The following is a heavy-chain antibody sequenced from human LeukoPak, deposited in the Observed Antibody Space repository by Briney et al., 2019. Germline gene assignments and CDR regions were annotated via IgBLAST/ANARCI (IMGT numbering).Heavy chain of an antibody. CDR1: GGSISSSSYY. Sequence: SETLSLTCTVSGGSISSSSYYWGWIRQPPGKGLEWIGSIYYSGSTYYNPSLKSRVTISVDTSKNQFSLKLSSVTAADTAVYYCARGPYYDYVWGSADYWGQGTLVTVSS. CDR2: IYYSGST. D-gene: IGHD3-16*01. CDR3: ARGPYYDYVWGSADY. V-gene: IGHV4-39*07. J-gene: IGHJ4*02.